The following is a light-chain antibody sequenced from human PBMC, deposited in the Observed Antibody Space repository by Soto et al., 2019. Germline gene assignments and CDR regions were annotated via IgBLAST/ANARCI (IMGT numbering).Light chain of an antibody. Sequence: EIVMTQSPATLSVSPGERATLSCRASQSVSSNLAWYQQKPGQARRLLIYGASTRATGIPARFSGSGSGTEFTLTISILQSEDFAVYYCQQYNNWPPWTFGQGTKVEIK. CDR1: QSVSSN. CDR3: QQYNNWPPWT. J-gene: IGKJ1*01. V-gene: IGKV3-15*01. CDR2: GAS.